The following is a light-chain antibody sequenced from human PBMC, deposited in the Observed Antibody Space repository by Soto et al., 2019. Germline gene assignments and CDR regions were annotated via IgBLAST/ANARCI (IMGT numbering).Light chain of an antibody. CDR1: EDIRFD. V-gene: IGKV1-6*01. J-gene: IGKJ1*01. CDR3: LQYHSYPWT. Sequence: AVQVTQTPSSLSASVGDTVTITCRASEDIRFDVAWYQQKSRRAPRLLIYTSSHRQSGVPSRFSGSASGTEFRLTISGLLPEDLAVYYCLQYHSYPWTFGQGTK. CDR2: TSS.